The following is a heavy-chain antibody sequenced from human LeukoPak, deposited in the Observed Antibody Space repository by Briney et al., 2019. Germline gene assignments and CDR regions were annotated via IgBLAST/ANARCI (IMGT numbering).Heavy chain of an antibody. CDR3: AKDRSVTTGGDAFDI. J-gene: IGHJ3*02. CDR2: ISGSGGST. Sequence: PGGSLRLSCAASGFTFSSYAMSWVRQAPGKGLEWVSAISGSGGSTYYADSVKGRFTISRDNSKNTLYLQMNSLRAEDTAVYYCAKDRSVTTGGDAFDIWAKGQWSPSLQ. D-gene: IGHD4-17*01. V-gene: IGHV3-23*01. CDR1: GFTFSSYA.